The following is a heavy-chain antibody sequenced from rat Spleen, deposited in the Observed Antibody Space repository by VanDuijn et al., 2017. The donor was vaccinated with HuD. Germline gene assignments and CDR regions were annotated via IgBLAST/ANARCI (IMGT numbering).Heavy chain of an antibody. J-gene: IGHJ2*01. Sequence: EVQLVESGGGLVQPGGSMKLSCAASGFTFSDYGVAWVRQAPTEGLEWVASISYDGFDTYYRDSVKGRFTISRDNAKSSLYLQMDSLRSEDTATYYCTTSSPEYWGQGVMVTVSS. CDR2: ISYDGFDT. V-gene: IGHV5-20*01. D-gene: IGHD3-8*01. CDR1: GFTFSDYG. CDR3: TTSSPEY.